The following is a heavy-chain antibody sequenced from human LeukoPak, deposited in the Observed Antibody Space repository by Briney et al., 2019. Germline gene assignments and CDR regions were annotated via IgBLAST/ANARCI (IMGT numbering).Heavy chain of an antibody. Sequence: PGRSLRLSCAASGFTFSNYAMHWVRQAPDKGLEWVAVISYDGSNKYFADSVKGRFTISRDNSKNTLYLQMNSLRAEDTAVYYCARDSYGAGYWGQGTLVTVSS. J-gene: IGHJ4*02. CDR3: ARDSYGAGY. V-gene: IGHV3-30*04. CDR2: ISYDGSNK. CDR1: GFTFSNYA. D-gene: IGHD4-17*01.